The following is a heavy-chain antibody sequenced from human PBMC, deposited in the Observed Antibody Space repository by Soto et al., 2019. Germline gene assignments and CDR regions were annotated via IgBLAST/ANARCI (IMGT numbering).Heavy chain of an antibody. V-gene: IGHV3-23*01. CDR3: ATRPRRVTTLGGFDY. Sequence: EVQLLESGGGLVQPGGSLRLSCAVSGFTFSSYAMSWVRQAPGKGLEWVSLMTTSGGGTFYADPVKARFTISSDSSKNTLYLQMNSLGAEDTAVYYCATRPRRVTTLGGFDYWGQGTLVTVSS. CDR2: MTTSGGGT. J-gene: IGHJ4*02. CDR1: GFTFSSYA. D-gene: IGHD2-21*02.